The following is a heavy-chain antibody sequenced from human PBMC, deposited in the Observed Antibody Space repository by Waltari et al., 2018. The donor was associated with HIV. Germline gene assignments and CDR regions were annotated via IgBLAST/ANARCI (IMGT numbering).Heavy chain of an antibody. V-gene: IGHV7-4-1*02. CDR1: GYTFTSSS. J-gene: IGHJ3*01. CDR2: INTNTGNP. D-gene: IGHD6-25*01. CDR3: VRDSGRGRAFDF. Sequence: QVLLVQSGSELKKPGASVKISCKASGYTFTSSSINWVRQAPGQGLEWMGWINTNTGNPMYAPGFTGRFVFSLDTSVNTAYLEISGLTTEDTAVYYCVRDSGRGRAFDFWGQGT.